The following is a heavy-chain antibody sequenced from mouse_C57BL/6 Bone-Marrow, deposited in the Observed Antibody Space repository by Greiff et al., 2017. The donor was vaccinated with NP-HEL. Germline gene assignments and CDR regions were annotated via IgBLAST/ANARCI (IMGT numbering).Heavy chain of an antibody. Sequence: QVQLKQPGAELVKPGASVKLSCKASGYTFTSYWMHWVKQRPGQGLEWIGMIHPNSGSTNYNEKFKSKATLTVDKSSSTAYMQLSSLTSEDSAVYYCARAMGYYYGSSPYWYFDVWGTGTTVTVSS. J-gene: IGHJ1*03. CDR3: ARAMGYYYGSSPYWYFDV. V-gene: IGHV1-64*01. CDR2: IHPNSGST. D-gene: IGHD1-1*01. CDR1: GYTFTSYW.